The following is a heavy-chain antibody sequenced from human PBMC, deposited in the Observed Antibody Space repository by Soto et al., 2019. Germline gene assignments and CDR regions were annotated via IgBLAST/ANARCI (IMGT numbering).Heavy chain of an antibody. CDR1: GFTFSDYY. V-gene: IGHV3-11*01. Sequence: LRLSCAASGFTFSDYYMSWIRQAPGKGLEWVSYISSSGSTIYYADSVKGRFTISRDNAKNSLYLQMNSLRAEDTAVYYCARTGYSSSWYVLGAYWGQGTLVTVSS. CDR2: ISSSGSTI. D-gene: IGHD6-13*01. J-gene: IGHJ4*02. CDR3: ARTGYSSSWYVLGAY.